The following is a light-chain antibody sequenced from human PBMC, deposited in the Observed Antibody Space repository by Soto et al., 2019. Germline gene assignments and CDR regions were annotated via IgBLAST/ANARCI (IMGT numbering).Light chain of an antibody. CDR1: QSISSY. V-gene: IGKV1-39*01. CDR3: QQSYSTLPFT. J-gene: IGKJ3*01. CDR2: AAS. Sequence: DIQMTQSPSSLSASVGDRVTITCRASQSISSYLNWYQQKPGKAPKLLIYAASSLQSGVPSRFSGSGSRTDFSLTISNLQPEDFATYYCQQSYSTLPFTFGPGTKVDIK.